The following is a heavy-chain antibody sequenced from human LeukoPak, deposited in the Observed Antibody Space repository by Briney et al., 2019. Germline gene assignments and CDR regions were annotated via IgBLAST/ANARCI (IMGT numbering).Heavy chain of an antibody. Sequence: GASVKVSCKASGYTFTSYYMHWVRQAPGQGLEWMGIINPSGGSTSYAQKFQGRVTMTRDTSTSTVYMELSSLRSEDTAVYYCASSYGSGSYYPNKYFQHWGQGTLVTVSS. CDR1: GYTFTSYY. CDR3: ASSYGSGSYYPNKYFQH. CDR2: INPSGGST. D-gene: IGHD3-10*01. J-gene: IGHJ1*01. V-gene: IGHV1-46*01.